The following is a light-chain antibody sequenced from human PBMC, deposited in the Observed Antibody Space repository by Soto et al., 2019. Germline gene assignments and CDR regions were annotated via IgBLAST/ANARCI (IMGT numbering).Light chain of an antibody. J-gene: IGKJ1*01. CDR1: QSIRNW. CDR2: GAS. Sequence: DIQMTQSPSTLSASVGDRVTITCRASQSIRNWLAWYQDKPGKAPKLLIYGASSLESGVPSRFSGSGSGTEFTLTFGGLQHDDFATYYCQHYNAFPWPFGQGTKVEIK. CDR3: QHYNAFPWP. V-gene: IGKV1-5*01.